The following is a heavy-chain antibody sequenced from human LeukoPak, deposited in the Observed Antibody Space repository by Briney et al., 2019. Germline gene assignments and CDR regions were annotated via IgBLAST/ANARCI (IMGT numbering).Heavy chain of an antibody. CDR3: ARRWGRRLRHIDY. Sequence: PSETLSLTCAVYGGSFSGYYWSWIRQPPGKGLEWIGEINHSGSTNYNPSLKSRVTISVDTSKNQFSLKLSSVTAADTAVYYCARRWGRRLRHIDYWGQGTLVTVSS. D-gene: IGHD3-16*01. CDR1: GGSFSGYY. J-gene: IGHJ4*02. CDR2: INHSGST. V-gene: IGHV4-34*01.